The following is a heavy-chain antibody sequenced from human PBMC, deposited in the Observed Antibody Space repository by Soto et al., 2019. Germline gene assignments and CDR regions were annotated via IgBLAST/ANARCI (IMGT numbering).Heavy chain of an antibody. CDR3: ARSRYYDRPDFDY. CDR2: IIPIFGTA. CDR1: GGTFSSYA. D-gene: IGHD3-22*01. V-gene: IGHV1-69*01. J-gene: IGHJ4*02. Sequence: QVQLVQSGAEVKKPGSSVKVSCKASGGTFSSYAISWVRQAPGQGLEWMGGIIPIFGTANYAQKFQGRVTITADESTSTAYMKLSSLRAEDTSVYYCARSRYYDRPDFDYWGQGTLVTVSS.